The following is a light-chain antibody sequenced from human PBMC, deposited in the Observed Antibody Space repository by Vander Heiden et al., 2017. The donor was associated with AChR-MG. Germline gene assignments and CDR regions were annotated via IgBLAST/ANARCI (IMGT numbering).Light chain of an antibody. Sequence: QSVLTQPPSVSAAPRQKVTISCAGRSTNIENNYVSWYQQVPGTAPKLLIYDNNKRPSGIPDRFSGSKSGTSAILSITGLQTGDEAAYYCATWDTSLSSGVFGGGTKLTVL. V-gene: IGLV1-51*01. CDR1: STNIENNY. CDR3: ATWDTSLSSGV. J-gene: IGLJ2*01. CDR2: DNN.